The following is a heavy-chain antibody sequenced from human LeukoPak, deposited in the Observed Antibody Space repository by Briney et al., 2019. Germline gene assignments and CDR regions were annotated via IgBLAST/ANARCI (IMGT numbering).Heavy chain of an antibody. CDR3: TLYNH. J-gene: IGHJ5*02. CDR1: GYTFINHD. CDR2: INPGNGIT. V-gene: IGHV1-3*03. D-gene: IGHD2-2*02. Sequence: ASVKVSCKASGYTFINHDMHWVRQAPGQRLEWMGWINPGNGITKYSQEFQDRVTITRDTSASTVYMELSRLTSEDMATYHCTLYNHWGQGTLVTVSS.